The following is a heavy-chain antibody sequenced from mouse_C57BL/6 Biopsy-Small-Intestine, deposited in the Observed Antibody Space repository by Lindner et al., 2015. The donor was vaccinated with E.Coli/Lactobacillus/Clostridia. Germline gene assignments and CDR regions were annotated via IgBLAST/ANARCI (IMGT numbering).Heavy chain of an antibody. CDR2: IDPSGGTA. CDR3: SRAPSQFYGMDV. Sequence: SVKVSCKASGYIFTSYYIQWVRQAPGQGLEWMGIIDPSGGTATYAQRFQGRVTMARDTSTSTVYMELSSLRFDDTAVYYCSRAPSQFYGMDVWGQGTTVTVSS. V-gene: IGHV1S61*01. D-gene: IGHD1-2*01. J-gene: IGHJ1*01. CDR1: GYIFTSYY.